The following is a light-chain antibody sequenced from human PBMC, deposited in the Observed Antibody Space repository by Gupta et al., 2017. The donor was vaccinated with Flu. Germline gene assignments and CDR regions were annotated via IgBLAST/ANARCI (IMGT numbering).Light chain of an antibody. CDR3: QQYYSTPQT. V-gene: IGKV4-1*01. Sequence: DIVMTQSPDSLAVSLGERDTINCKSSQSVLYSSNNKNYLAWYQQKPGQPPKLLIYWASTRESGVPDRFSGSGSGTDFTLTISSLQAEDVAVYYCQQYYSTPQTSGQGTKVEIK. CDR1: QSVLYSSNNKNY. J-gene: IGKJ1*01. CDR2: WAS.